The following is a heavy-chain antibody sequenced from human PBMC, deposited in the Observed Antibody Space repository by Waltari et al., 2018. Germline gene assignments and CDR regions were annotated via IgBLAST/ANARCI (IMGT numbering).Heavy chain of an antibody. CDR2: IYSGITT. CDR3: ARGHCTGGSCHSGDNFDL. V-gene: IGHV3-53*03. J-gene: IGHJ4*02. CDR1: GFHVEATY. Sequence: EVNRVESGGGLVQPGGSLGLSFAAAGFHVEATYMPWVRQAPGKGLELVSVIYSGITTYYADSAKDRFIISRDNSKNTLFLQMNSLGAEDTAVYYCARGHCTGGSCHSGDNFDLWGQGTLVTVSS. D-gene: IGHD2-15*01.